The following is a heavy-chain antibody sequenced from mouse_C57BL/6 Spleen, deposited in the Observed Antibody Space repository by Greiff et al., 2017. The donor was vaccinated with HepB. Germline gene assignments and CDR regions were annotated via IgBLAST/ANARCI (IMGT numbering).Heavy chain of an antibody. Sequence: EVQVVESGGGLVKPGGSLKLSCAASGFTFSSYAMSWVRQTPEKRLEWVATISDGGSYTYYPDNVKGRFTISRDNAKNNLYLQMSHLKSEDTAMYYCASITTVVARAMDYWGQGTSVTVSS. CDR3: ASITTVVARAMDY. CDR2: ISDGGSYT. D-gene: IGHD1-1*01. V-gene: IGHV5-4*01. CDR1: GFTFSSYA. J-gene: IGHJ4*01.